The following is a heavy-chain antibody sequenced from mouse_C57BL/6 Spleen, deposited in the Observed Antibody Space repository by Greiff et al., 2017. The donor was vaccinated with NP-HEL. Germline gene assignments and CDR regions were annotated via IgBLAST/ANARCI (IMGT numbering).Heavy chain of an antibody. J-gene: IGHJ2*01. Sequence: EVQLVESGGGLVKPGGSLKLSCAASGFTFSSYAMSWVRQTPEKRLEWVATISDGGSYTYYPDNVKGRFTISRDNAKNNLYLQMSHLKSEDTAMYYCARDSRPRGYFDYWGQGTTLTVSS. CDR2: ISDGGSYT. CDR3: ARDSRPRGYFDY. CDR1: GFTFSSYA. V-gene: IGHV5-4*01.